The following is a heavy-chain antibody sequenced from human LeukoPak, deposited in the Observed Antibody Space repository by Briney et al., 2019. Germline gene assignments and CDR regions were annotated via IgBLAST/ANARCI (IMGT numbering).Heavy chain of an antibody. Sequence: GGSLRLSCAASGFTFSSYAMSWVRQAPGKGLEWVSTISGSGGSTYYADSAKGRFTISRDNSKNTVYLQMNSLRDEDTAVYYCTRTNWNPGYFDTWGQGTLVTVSS. CDR3: TRTNWNPGYFDT. D-gene: IGHD5-12*01. V-gene: IGHV3-23*01. CDR2: ISGSGGST. J-gene: IGHJ5*02. CDR1: GFTFSSYA.